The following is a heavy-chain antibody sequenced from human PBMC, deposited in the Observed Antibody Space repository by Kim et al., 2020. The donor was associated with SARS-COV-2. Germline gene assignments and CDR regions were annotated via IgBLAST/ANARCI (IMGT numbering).Heavy chain of an antibody. CDR3: ARGQLGRRTGAFDP. D-gene: IGHD6-6*01. CDR1: GFTFSSYS. Sequence: GGSLRLSCAASGFTFSSYSMNWVRQAPGKGLEWVSYISSSSSTIYYADSVKGRFTISRDNAKNSLYLQMNSLRDEDTAVYYCARGQLGRRTGAFDPWGQGTLVTVSS. CDR2: ISSSSSTI. J-gene: IGHJ5*02. V-gene: IGHV3-48*02.